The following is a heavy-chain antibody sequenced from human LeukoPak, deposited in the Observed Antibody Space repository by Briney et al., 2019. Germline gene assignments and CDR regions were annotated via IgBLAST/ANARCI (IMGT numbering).Heavy chain of an antibody. D-gene: IGHD1-7*01. V-gene: IGHV4-39*07. CDR1: GGSISSSSYY. CDR2: IYYSGST. Sequence: SETLSLTCTVSGGSISSSSYYWGWIRQPPGKGLEWIGSIYYSGSTYYNPSLKSRVTISVDTSKNQFSLKLSSVTAADTAVYYCASRINLELRYGMDVWSKGTTVTVSS. J-gene: IGHJ6*04. CDR3: ASRINLELRYGMDV.